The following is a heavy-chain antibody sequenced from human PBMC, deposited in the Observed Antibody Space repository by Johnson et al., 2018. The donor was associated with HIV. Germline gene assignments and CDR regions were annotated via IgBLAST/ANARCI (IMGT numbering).Heavy chain of an antibody. D-gene: IGHD3-10*01. V-gene: IGHV3-43D*03. Sequence: VLLVESGGAVIQPGGSLRLSRAASGFTFNDYAMHWVRQVPGNGLEWVSLIRWDGAVTRYVDSVKGRFTISRDNSRNSLYLQMRSLRPEDTALYYCARAEIYEGRVGDFAFDIWGRGTMVTVAS. CDR2: IRWDGAVT. J-gene: IGHJ3*02. CDR3: ARAEIYEGRVGDFAFDI. CDR1: GFTFNDYA.